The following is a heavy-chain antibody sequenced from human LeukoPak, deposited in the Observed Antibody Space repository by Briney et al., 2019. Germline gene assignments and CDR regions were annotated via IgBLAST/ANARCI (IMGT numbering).Heavy chain of an antibody. V-gene: IGHV3-33*08. J-gene: IGHJ6*02. CDR1: GFTFSSYG. Sequence: GGSLRLSCAASGFTFSSYGMHWVRQAPGKGLEWVAVIWYDGSNKYYADSVKGRFTISRDNSKNTLYLQMNSLRAEDTAVYYCARIGRGGSGSYYPPYYYYGMDVWGQGTTVTVSS. D-gene: IGHD3-10*01. CDR3: ARIGRGGSGSYYPPYYYYGMDV. CDR2: IWYDGSNK.